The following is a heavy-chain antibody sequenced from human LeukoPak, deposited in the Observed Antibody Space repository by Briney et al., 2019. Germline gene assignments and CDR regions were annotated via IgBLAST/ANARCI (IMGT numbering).Heavy chain of an antibody. CDR3: ARTYGGYDDAFDI. CDR1: GFTFSSYW. Sequence: GGSLRLSCAASGFTFSSYWMHWVRQAPGKGLVWVSRTNSDGSSTSYADSVKGRFTISRDNAKNTLYLQMNSLRAEDTAVYYCARTYGGYDDAFDIWGQGTMVTVSS. V-gene: IGHV3-74*01. D-gene: IGHD4-17*01. CDR2: TNSDGSST. J-gene: IGHJ3*02.